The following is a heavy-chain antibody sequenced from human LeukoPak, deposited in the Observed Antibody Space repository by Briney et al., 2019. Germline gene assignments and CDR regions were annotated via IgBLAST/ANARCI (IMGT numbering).Heavy chain of an antibody. CDR1: GGTFISYA. CDR3: ARDSVGDTSSGY. V-gene: IGHV1-69*01. D-gene: IGHD1-26*01. Sequence: SVKVSCKASGGTFISYAISWVRQAPGQGLEWMGGIIPIFGTANYAQKFQGRVTITADESTSTAYMELRSLRSDDTAVYYCARDSVGDTSSGYWGQGTLVTVSS. J-gene: IGHJ4*02. CDR2: IIPIFGTA.